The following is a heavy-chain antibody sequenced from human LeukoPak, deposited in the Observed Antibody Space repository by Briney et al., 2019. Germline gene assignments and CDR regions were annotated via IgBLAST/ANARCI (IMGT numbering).Heavy chain of an antibody. V-gene: IGHV5-51*01. CDR1: GYSFTSYW. CDR2: IYPGDSDT. CDR3: ARRRYCSSTSCSNWFDP. Sequence: PGASLKISCKGSGYSFTSYWIGWVRQMPGKGLEWMGIIYPGDSDTRYSPSFQGQVTISADKSNSTAYLQWSSLKASDTAMYYCARRRYCSSTSCSNWFDPWGQGTLVTVSS. D-gene: IGHD2-2*01. J-gene: IGHJ5*02.